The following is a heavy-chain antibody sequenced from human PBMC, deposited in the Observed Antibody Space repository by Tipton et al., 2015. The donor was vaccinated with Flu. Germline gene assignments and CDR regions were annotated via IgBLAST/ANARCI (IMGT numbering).Heavy chain of an antibody. CDR2: IYFIGST. V-gene: IGHV4-31*02. D-gene: IGHD1-1*01. CDR1: GDSISSGGFF. CDR3: ARAGVEGTFDY. Sequence: LRLSCTVSGDSISSGGFFWNFIRQLPGQGLEWIGYIYFIGSTYYNPSLKSRISISVDTSNNQFSLNLTSVTAADTAVYFCARAGVEGTFDYWGQGLLVTVSS. J-gene: IGHJ4*02.